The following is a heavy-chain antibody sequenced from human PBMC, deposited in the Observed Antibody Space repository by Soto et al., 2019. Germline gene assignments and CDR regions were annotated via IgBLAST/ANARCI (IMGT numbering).Heavy chain of an antibody. CDR1: GDSISSSHW. CDR2: IFHSGSA. Sequence: QVQLQESGPGLVKPSGTLSLTCAVSGDSISSSHWWSWVRQPPGKGLEWIGEIFHSGSANYNPSLNSRGSMSLDKSKNQFSLRLNSVTAADTAVYYCTRLEAVRFYYAMDVWGQGTTVTVSS. J-gene: IGHJ6*02. V-gene: IGHV4-4*02. CDR3: TRLEAVRFYYAMDV. D-gene: IGHD6-13*01.